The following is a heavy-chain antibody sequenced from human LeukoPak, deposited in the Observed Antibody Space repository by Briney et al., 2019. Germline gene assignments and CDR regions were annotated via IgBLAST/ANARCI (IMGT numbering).Heavy chain of an antibody. J-gene: IGHJ4*02. CDR3: ARQVGDYYDSSGYSLD. D-gene: IGHD3-22*01. V-gene: IGHV5-51*01. CDR1: GYSFTSYW. CDR2: IYPGDSDT. Sequence: GESLKISCKGSGYSFTSYWIGWVRQMPGKGLEWMGIIYPGDSDTRYSPSFQGQVTISADKSISTAYLQWSSLRASDTAVYYCARQVGDYYDSSGYSLDWGQGTLVTVSS.